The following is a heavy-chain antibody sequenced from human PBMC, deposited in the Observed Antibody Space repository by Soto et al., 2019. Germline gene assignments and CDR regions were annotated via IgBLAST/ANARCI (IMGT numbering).Heavy chain of an antibody. V-gene: IGHV4-34*01. D-gene: IGHD2-8*02. Sequence: PSETLSLTCAVYGGAFSGYYWTWSRQPPGTGLEWIGEINHSGSTNYTPSLKSRVTISVDTSKNQFSLKLTSVTAADTAVYYCARDKITGLFDYWAQGTLVTVSS. CDR1: GGAFSGYY. CDR3: ARDKITGLFDY. J-gene: IGHJ4*02. CDR2: INHSGST.